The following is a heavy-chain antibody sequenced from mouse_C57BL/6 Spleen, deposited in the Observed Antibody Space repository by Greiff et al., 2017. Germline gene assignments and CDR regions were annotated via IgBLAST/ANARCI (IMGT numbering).Heavy chain of an antibody. CDR2: IYPGDGDT. J-gene: IGHJ4*01. D-gene: IGHD2-2*01. V-gene: IGHV1-80*01. CDR1: GYAFSSYW. Sequence: QVQLQQSGAELVKPGASVKISCKASGYAFSSYWMNWVKQRPGKGLEWIGQIYPGDGDTNYNGKFKGKATLTADKSSSTAYMQLSSLTSEDSAVYFCARDGYGYHYYAMDYWGQGTSVTVSS. CDR3: ARDGYGYHYYAMDY.